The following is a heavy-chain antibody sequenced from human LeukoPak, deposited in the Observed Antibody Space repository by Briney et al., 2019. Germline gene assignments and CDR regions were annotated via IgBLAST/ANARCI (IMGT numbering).Heavy chain of an antibody. V-gene: IGHV4-61*02. CDR3: AREYCSGGSCWWPTGDFDY. D-gene: IGHD2-15*01. CDR1: GGSISSGSYY. CDR2: ICTSGST. Sequence: SETLSLTCTVSGGSISSGSYYWSWIRQPAGKGLEWIGRICTSGSTNYNPSLKSRVTISVDTSKNQFSLKLSSVTAADTAVYYCAREYCSGGSCWWPTGDFDYWGQGTLVTVSS. J-gene: IGHJ4*02.